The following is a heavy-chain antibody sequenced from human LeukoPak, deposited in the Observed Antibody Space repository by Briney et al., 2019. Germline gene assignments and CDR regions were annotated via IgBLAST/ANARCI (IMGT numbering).Heavy chain of an antibody. V-gene: IGHV1-2*02. CDR1: GYTFTGYF. CDR2: INPDSGGT. Sequence: ASVKVSCKASGYTFTGYFIHWVRQAPGQGLEWMGWINPDSGGTNYAQKFQGRVTMTRDTSISTGYMELSGLTYDDTAIYYCARDDRNSWHYHYMDVWGKGTTVTVSS. J-gene: IGHJ6*03. CDR3: ARDDRNSWHYHYMDV. D-gene: IGHD6-13*01.